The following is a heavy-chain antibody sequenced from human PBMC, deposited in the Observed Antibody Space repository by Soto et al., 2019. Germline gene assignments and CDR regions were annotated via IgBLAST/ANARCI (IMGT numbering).Heavy chain of an antibody. Sequence: QVQLVQSGAEVKKPVATVKVSCKASGYTFTSYGISWVRQAPGQGLEWMGWISAYNGNTNYAQKLQGRVTMTTDTSTSTGYMELRSLRSDDTAVYYCASAPYCGGDCYSYYFDYWGQGTLVTVSS. CDR1: GYTFTSYG. D-gene: IGHD2-21*02. CDR3: ASAPYCGGDCYSYYFDY. J-gene: IGHJ4*02. CDR2: ISAYNGNT. V-gene: IGHV1-18*01.